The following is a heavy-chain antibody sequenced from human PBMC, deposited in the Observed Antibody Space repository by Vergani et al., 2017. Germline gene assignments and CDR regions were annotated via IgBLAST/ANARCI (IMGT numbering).Heavy chain of an antibody. CDR3: ARTGGRVGMDV. J-gene: IGHJ6*02. CDR2: IYTSGST. CDR1: GESISSGSYY. V-gene: IGHV4-61*02. D-gene: IGHD2-8*02. Sequence: QVKLQESGPGLLKPSQTLSLTCTVSGESISSGSYYWSWIRQPAGKGLEWIGRIYTSGSTNYNPSLKSRVTISVDTSKNQFSLKLSSVTAADTAVYYCARTGGRVGMDVWGQGTTVTVSS.